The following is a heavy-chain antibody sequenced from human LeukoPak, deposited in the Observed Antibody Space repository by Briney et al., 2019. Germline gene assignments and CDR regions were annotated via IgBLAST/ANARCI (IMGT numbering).Heavy chain of an antibody. J-gene: IGHJ5*02. Sequence: PGGTLRLSCAVSGFTFSNYGMNWVRQAPGKGLEWVSGIDGSGGRTYYAVSVKGRFTISRDNSKNTLYLQMNSLRAEDTAVYYCARDFSGWSVDPWGQGTLVTVSS. CDR2: IDGSGGRT. CDR1: GFTFSNYG. CDR3: ARDFSGWSVDP. D-gene: IGHD6-19*01. V-gene: IGHV3-23*01.